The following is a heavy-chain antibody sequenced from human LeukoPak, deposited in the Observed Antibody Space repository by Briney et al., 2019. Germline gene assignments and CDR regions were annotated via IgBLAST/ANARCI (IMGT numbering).Heavy chain of an antibody. CDR1: GDSVSSNSAA. CDR3: TFSRVRGVGSYYYYYYTDV. CDR2: TYYRSKWYN. V-gene: IGHV6-1*01. Sequence: SQTLSLTCAISGDSVSSNSAAWNWIRQSPSRGLEWLGRTYYRSKWYNDYAVSVKSRITINPDTSKNQFSLQLNSVTPEDTAVYYCTFSRVRGVGSYYYYYYTDVWGKGTTVTVSS. D-gene: IGHD3-10*02. J-gene: IGHJ6*03.